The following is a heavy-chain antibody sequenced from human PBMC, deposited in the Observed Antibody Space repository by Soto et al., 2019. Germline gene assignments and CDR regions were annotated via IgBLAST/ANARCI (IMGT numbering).Heavy chain of an antibody. D-gene: IGHD5-12*01. CDR2: ICTDGSGI. Sequence: PGGSLRLSCSASGFTFSNFWMHWVRQGPGKGLEWVSHICTDGSGIVYADSVKGRFTISRDNAKNTLYLQMNSLRDEDTAVYYCVRGNTGYGNFDSWGQGTLVTVSS. CDR3: VRGNTGYGNFDS. J-gene: IGHJ4*02. CDR1: GFTFSNFW. V-gene: IGHV3-74*01.